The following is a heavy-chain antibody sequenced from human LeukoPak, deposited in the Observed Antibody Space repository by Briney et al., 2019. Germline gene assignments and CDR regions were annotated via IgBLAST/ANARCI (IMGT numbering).Heavy chain of an antibody. CDR2: IYSGGNT. CDR1: GFTVSSNY. J-gene: IGHJ4*02. V-gene: IGHV3-66*01. CDR3: ARKTDSGGQGDY. Sequence: GGSLRLSCAASGFTVSSNYMSWVRQAPGKGLECVSVIYSGGNTYYADSVKGRFTISRDNSKNTLYLQMNSLRAEDTAVYYCARKTDSGGQGDYWGPGALVTVSS. D-gene: IGHD3-22*01.